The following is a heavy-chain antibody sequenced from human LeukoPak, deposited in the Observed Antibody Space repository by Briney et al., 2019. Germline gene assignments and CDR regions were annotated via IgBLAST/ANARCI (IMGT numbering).Heavy chain of an antibody. CDR2: IYYSGST. Sequence: PSETLSLTCTVSGGSISISSYYWGWIRQPPGKGLEWIGSIYYSGSTYYNPSLKSRVTISVDTSKNQFSLKLSSVTAADTAVYYCARDKFGAINPFGAFDIWGQGTMVTVSS. D-gene: IGHD1-26*01. V-gene: IGHV4-39*07. J-gene: IGHJ3*02. CDR1: GGSISISSYY. CDR3: ARDKFGAINPFGAFDI.